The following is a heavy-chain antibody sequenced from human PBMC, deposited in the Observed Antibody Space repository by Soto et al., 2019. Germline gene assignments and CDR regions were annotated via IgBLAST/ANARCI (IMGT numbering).Heavy chain of an antibody. J-gene: IGHJ4*02. CDR3: ARRSHSSATIGY. V-gene: IGHV4-39*01. CDR1: GGSISSTSYY. D-gene: IGHD6-25*01. CDR2: IYYSGST. Sequence: SETLSLTCTVSGGSISSTSYYWGWIRQPPGKGLEWIGSIYYSGSTYYNPSLKSRVTISVDTSKNQFSLKLTSVTAADTAVYYCARRSHSSATIGYWGQGTMVTVSS.